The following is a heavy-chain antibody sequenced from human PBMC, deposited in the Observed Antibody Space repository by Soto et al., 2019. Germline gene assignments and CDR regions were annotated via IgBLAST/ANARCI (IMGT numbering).Heavy chain of an antibody. CDR2: ITWNSDTI. CDR1: GFRFDDYV. D-gene: IGHD6-6*01. Sequence: EVQLVESGGGLVQPGGSLRLSCVGSGFRFDDYVMDWVRQIPGKGLEWVSRITWNSDTIAYADSVKGRFTISRVNARSSLFLQMTSLRSEDTAIYYCVIEMGSSSDSWGQGTQVTVSS. V-gene: IGHV3-9*01. J-gene: IGHJ4*02. CDR3: VIEMGSSSDS.